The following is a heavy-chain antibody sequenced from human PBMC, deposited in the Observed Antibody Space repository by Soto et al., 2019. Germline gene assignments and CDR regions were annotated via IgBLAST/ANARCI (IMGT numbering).Heavy chain of an antibody. D-gene: IGHD3-22*01. CDR3: ARSREMYYYDNSAYYAH. Sequence: SETLSLTCTVSGGSISSYYWSWIRQPPGKGLEWIGYIYHGGTTSYNPSLESRVTISVDTSKNQFSPKLSSVTAADTAVYFCARSREMYYYDNSAYYAHWGQGTLVTVSS. CDR1: GGSISSYY. V-gene: IGHV4-59*01. CDR2: IYHGGTT. J-gene: IGHJ4*02.